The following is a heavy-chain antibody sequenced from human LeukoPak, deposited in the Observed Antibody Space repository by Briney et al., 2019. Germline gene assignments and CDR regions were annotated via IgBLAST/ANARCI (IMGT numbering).Heavy chain of an antibody. CDR1: GGSISSYY. V-gene: IGHV4-4*07. CDR3: ARAIAIFGVVIWDHYYYMDV. Sequence: SETLSLTCTVSGGSISSYYWSWIRQPAGKGLEWIGRIYTSGSTNYNPSLKSRVTMSVDTSKNQFSLKLSSVTAADTAVYYCARAIAIFGVVIWDHYYYMDVWGKGTTVTVSS. D-gene: IGHD3-3*01. J-gene: IGHJ6*03. CDR2: IYTSGST.